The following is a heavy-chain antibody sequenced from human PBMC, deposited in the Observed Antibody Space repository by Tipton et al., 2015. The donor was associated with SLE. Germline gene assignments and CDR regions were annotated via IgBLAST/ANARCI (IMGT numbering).Heavy chain of an antibody. V-gene: IGHV3-23*01. J-gene: IGHJ4*02. Sequence: GSLRLSCAASEFTFGSYSMYWVRQAPGGGLEWVATLTSGGDTVYPDSVRGPFTVSGDTPKNTVSHRKNSQGLEDMAVYCCARQHLPGSGPSFDSWGQGTLVTVSS. CDR2: LTSGGDT. CDR1: EFTFGSYS. CDR3: ARQHLPGSGPSFDS. D-gene: IGHD6-13*01.